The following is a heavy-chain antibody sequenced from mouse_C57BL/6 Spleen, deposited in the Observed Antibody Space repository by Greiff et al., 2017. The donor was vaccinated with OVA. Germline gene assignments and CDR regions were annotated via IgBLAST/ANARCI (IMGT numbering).Heavy chain of an antibody. D-gene: IGHD1-1*01. Sequence: VQLQQSGAELVRPGSSVKMSCKTSGYTFTSYGINWVKQRPGQGLEWIGYIYIGNGYTEYNEKFKGKATLTSDTSSSTAYMRLSSLTSEDSAIYFCARSPYYYGSSDWYFDVWGTGTTVTVSS. J-gene: IGHJ1*03. CDR2: IYIGNGYT. CDR3: ARSPYYYGSSDWYFDV. CDR1: GYTFTSYG. V-gene: IGHV1-58*01.